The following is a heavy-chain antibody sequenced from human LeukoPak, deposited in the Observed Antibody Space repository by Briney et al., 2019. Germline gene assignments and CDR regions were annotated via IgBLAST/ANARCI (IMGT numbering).Heavy chain of an antibody. D-gene: IGHD2-15*01. J-gene: IGHJ6*03. CDR2: MNQYGSEK. CDR3: AKDGADISVAWGVYMDV. Sequence: PGGSLRLSCAASGFTFSSYWMSWVRQAPGKGLEWVANMNQYGSEKYYADSLKGRFTISRDNSKNTLYLQMNSLRAADTAVYYCAKDGADISVAWGVYMDVWGKGTTVTISS. CDR1: GFTFSSYW. V-gene: IGHV3-7*01.